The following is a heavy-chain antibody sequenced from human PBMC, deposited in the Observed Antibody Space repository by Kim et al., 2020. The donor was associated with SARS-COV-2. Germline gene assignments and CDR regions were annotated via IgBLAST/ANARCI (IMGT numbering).Heavy chain of an antibody. CDR1: GFTFSDYS. CDR3: ARHLVYSFDY. CDR2: IRSSGGAI. D-gene: IGHD2-21*01. J-gene: IGHJ4*02. V-gene: IGHV3-48*04. Sequence: GGSLRLSCAASGFTFSDYSMNWVRQAPGKGLEWISYIRSSGGAISYADSVKGRFTISTDNAKNSLYLQMNSLRAEDTAVYYCARHLVYSFDYWGQGSLVTVSS.